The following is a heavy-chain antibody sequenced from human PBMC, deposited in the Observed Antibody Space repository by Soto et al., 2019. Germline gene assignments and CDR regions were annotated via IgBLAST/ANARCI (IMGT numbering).Heavy chain of an antibody. CDR1: GGSISSYY. Sequence: SETLSLTCTLSGGSISSYYWNWIRQPPGKGLEWIGYIYYSGNTNYNPSLESRVTISVDTSKNQFSLKVSSVTAADTAVYYCSRGGSGTRGNFDYWGQGTLVT. J-gene: IGHJ4*02. CDR2: IYYSGNT. CDR3: SRGGSGTRGNFDY. V-gene: IGHV4-59*12. D-gene: IGHD1-26*01.